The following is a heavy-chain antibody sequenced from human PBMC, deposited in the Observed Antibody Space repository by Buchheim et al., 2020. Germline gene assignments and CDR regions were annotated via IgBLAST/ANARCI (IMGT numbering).Heavy chain of an antibody. Sequence: QMQLQESGPGLVKPSETLSLTCIVSGGSISSSNYYGGWIRQPPGKGLEWIGSVYYSGSTYYNPSLTSRVTLYVYTSNNQFSLKLRSVTAADTAVYYGARRTTTVTDYDYWGQGT. D-gene: IGHD4-11*01. J-gene: IGHJ4*02. CDR1: GGSISSSNYY. CDR2: VYYSGST. V-gene: IGHV4-39*01. CDR3: ARRTTTVTDYDY.